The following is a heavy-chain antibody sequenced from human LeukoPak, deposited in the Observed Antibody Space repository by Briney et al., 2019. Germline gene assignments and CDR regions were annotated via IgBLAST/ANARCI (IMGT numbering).Heavy chain of an antibody. V-gene: IGHV4-34*01. CDR1: GGSFSGYY. Sequence: PSETLSLTCAVYGGSFSGYYWSWIRQPPGKGLEWIGEINHSGSTNYNPSLKSRVTISVDTSKNQFSLTLSSVTAADTAVYYCARHGPPRAGWGRKYYYMDVWGKGTTVTISS. CDR2: INHSGST. J-gene: IGHJ6*03. CDR3: ARHGPPRAGWGRKYYYMDV. D-gene: IGHD3-16*01.